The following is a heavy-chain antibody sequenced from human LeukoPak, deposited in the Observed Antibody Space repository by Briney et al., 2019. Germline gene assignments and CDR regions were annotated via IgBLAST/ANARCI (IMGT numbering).Heavy chain of an antibody. V-gene: IGHV3-30*04. CDR2: ISYDGSNK. D-gene: IGHD3-10*01. CDR3: ARELWFGELLYWFDP. CDR1: GFTFSSYA. Sequence: GRSLRLSCAASGFTFSSYAMHWVRQAPGKGLEWVAVISYDGSNKYYADSVKGRFTISRDNSKNTLYLQMNSLRAEDTAVYYCARELWFGELLYWFDPWGQGTLVTVSS. J-gene: IGHJ5*02.